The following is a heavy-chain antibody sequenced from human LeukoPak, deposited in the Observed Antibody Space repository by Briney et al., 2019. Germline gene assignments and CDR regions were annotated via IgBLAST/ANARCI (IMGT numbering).Heavy chain of an antibody. CDR2: ISSSSSYI. Sequence: GGSLRLSCAASGFTFSSYGIHWVRQAPGKGLEWVSSISSSSSYIYYADSVKGRFTISRDNAKNSLYLQMNSLRAEDTAVYYCARVGSLDYFDYWGQGTLVTVSS. CDR3: ARVGSLDYFDY. D-gene: IGHD6-13*01. CDR1: GFTFSSYG. J-gene: IGHJ4*02. V-gene: IGHV3-21*01.